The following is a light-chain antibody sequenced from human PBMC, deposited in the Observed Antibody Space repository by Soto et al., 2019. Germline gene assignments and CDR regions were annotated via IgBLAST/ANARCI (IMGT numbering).Light chain of an antibody. J-gene: IGKJ2*01. CDR3: QQYGSSSFT. CDR1: HSVASTY. V-gene: IGKV3-20*01. CDR2: GAS. Sequence: EIVLTQSPATLSLSPGEGATLSCRASHSVASTYLAWYQQKPGLAHRLIIYGASNRASGTPDRFSGGGSGTDFPLTISRLEAEDFAVYYCQQYGSSSFTFGQGTKLEIK.